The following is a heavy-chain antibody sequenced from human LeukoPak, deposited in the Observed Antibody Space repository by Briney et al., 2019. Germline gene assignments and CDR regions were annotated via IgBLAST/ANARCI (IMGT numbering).Heavy chain of an antibody. CDR1: GFTFSSYS. CDR3: AQSHDFWSGYRYWYFDY. Sequence: GGSLRLSSAASGFTFSSYSMNWVRQAPGKGLEWVSSISSSSSYIYYADSVKGRFTISRDNAKNSLYLQMNSLRAEDTAVYYCAQSHDFWSGYRYWYFDYWGQGTLVTVSS. D-gene: IGHD3-3*01. V-gene: IGHV3-21*01. J-gene: IGHJ4*02. CDR2: ISSSSSYI.